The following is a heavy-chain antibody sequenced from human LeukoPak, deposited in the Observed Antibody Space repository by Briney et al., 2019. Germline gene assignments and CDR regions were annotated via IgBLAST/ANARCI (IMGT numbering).Heavy chain of an antibody. D-gene: IGHD3-22*01. CDR3: VYDSSGYYYY. J-gene: IGHJ4*02. CDR2: IYYSGST. CDR1: GGSISSSSYY. Sequence: SETLSLTCTVSGGSISSSSYYWGWIRQRPGRGLEWIGSIYYSGSTYYNPSLKSRVTISVDTSKNQFSLKLSSVTAADTAVYYCVYDSSGYYYYWGQGTLVTVSS. V-gene: IGHV4-39*01.